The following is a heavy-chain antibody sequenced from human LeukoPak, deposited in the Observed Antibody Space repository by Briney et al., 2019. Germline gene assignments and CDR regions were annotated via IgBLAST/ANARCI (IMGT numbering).Heavy chain of an antibody. CDR1: GFTFSNYW. Sequence: GGSLRLSCAASGFTFSNYWMHWVRQAPGKGPVWVSRIKSDGSSTRFAESVQGRFTSSRDTGKNTLYLQMNSLGAEDTAVYYCARGGDSSNWYPGYFDYWGQGALVTVSS. V-gene: IGHV3-74*01. CDR2: IKSDGSST. D-gene: IGHD6-13*01. J-gene: IGHJ4*02. CDR3: ARGGDSSNWYPGYFDY.